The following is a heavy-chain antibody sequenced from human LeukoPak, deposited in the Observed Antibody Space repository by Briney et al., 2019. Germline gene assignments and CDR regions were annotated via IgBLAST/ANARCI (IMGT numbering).Heavy chain of an antibody. CDR1: GGSISSSGND. CDR3: ARHSVGVATAY. V-gene: IGHV4-39*01. Sequence: SETLSLTCSVSGGSISSSGNDWAWIRQPPGKGLEWIASIYYSGSTNYNSSLKSRVTLSVDTSDNQFSLRLSSVTVADTAVYYCARHSVGVATAYWGQGTLVTVSS. D-gene: IGHD5-12*01. J-gene: IGHJ4*02. CDR2: IYYSGST.